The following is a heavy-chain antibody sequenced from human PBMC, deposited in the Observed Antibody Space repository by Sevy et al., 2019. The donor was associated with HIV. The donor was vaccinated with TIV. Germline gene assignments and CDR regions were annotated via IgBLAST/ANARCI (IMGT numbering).Heavy chain of an antibody. CDR3: ARCQPDNYYHDGAVYYGLLFDH. CDR1: GFTFGDYW. Sequence: GESLKISCAASGFTFGDYWLTWVRQVPGKGLEWVANIKQGGSETYYADSVKGRFSISRDNAKNSLYLQMNSLRAEDTVVYSRARCQPDNYYHDGAVYYGLLFDHWGEGALVTVSS. D-gene: IGHD3-9*01. CDR2: IKQGGSET. J-gene: IGHJ4*02. V-gene: IGHV3-7*03.